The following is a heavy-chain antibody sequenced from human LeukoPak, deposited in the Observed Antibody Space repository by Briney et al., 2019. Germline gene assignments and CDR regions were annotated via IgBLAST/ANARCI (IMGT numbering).Heavy chain of an antibody. V-gene: IGHV3-30*18. CDR1: GFTFSSYG. D-gene: IGHD5-24*01. J-gene: IGHJ4*02. CDR2: ISYDGSNK. Sequence: TGGSLRLSCAAPGFTFSSYGMHWVRQAPGKGLEWVAVISYDGSNKYYADSVKGRFTISRDNSKNTLYLQMNSLRAEDTAVYYCAKDGGPVEMATGVFDYWGQGTLVTVSS. CDR3: AKDGGPVEMATGVFDY.